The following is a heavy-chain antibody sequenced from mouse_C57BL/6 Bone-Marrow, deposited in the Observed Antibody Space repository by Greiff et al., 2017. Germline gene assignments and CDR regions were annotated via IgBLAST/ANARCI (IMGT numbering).Heavy chain of an antibody. Sequence: VQLKQSGPELVKPGASVKIPCKASGYTFTDYNMDWVKQSHGKSLEWIGDINPNNGGTSYNQKFKGKATLTVDKSSSTAYMKLRSLTSEDTAVYYCATRYGSGPFDYWGQGTTLTVSS. V-gene: IGHV1-18*01. D-gene: IGHD1-1*01. CDR2: INPNNGGT. CDR3: ATRYGSGPFDY. CDR1: GYTFTDYN. J-gene: IGHJ2*01.